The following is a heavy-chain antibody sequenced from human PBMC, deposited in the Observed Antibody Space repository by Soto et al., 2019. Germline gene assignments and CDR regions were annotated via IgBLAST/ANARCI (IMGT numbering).Heavy chain of an antibody. CDR1: RYSFSNFY. J-gene: IGHJ6*02. Sequence: ASVKVSSKPSRYSFSNFYVHWVRQAPGQGLEWMGIIDPSSGTTSYTQKFQERVTMTRDTSMSTVYMELSRLRSEDTAVYYCARGAVVVPNGLIAGMDVWGLGTTVTVSS. V-gene: IGHV1-46*01. D-gene: IGHD2-15*01. CDR2: IDPSSGTT. CDR3: ARGAVVVPNGLIAGMDV.